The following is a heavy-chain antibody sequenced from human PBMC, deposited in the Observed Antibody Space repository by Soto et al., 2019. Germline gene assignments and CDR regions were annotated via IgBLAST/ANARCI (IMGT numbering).Heavy chain of an antibody. J-gene: IGHJ3*02. Sequence: GGSLRLSCAASGFTFSTYWMHWVRQVPGKGLVWVSRINSDGSSTNYADSVKGRFTISRDNAKNTLYLQMNSLSAEDTAMYYCARAGVSSTIRNAFDIWGQGTMVTVS. CDR1: GFTFSTYW. D-gene: IGHD3-10*01. CDR2: INSDGSST. CDR3: ARAGVSSTIRNAFDI. V-gene: IGHV3-74*01.